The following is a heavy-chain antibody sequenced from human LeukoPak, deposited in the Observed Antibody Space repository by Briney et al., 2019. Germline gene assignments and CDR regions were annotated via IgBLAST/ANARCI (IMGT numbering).Heavy chain of an antibody. Sequence: PSQTLSLTCTVSGGSISSGSYYWSWIRQPAGKGLEWIGRIYTSESTNYNPSLKSRDTISVDTSKNQFSLKLSSVTAADTAVYYCARHMDIVVVPAAMDYWGQGTLVTVSS. J-gene: IGHJ4*02. CDR1: GGSISSGSYY. CDR2: IYTSEST. V-gene: IGHV4-61*02. CDR3: ARHMDIVVVPAAMDY. D-gene: IGHD2-2*03.